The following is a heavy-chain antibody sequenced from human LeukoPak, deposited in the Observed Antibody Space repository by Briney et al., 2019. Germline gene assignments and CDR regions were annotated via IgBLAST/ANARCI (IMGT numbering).Heavy chain of an antibody. Sequence: GASVKVSCKASGYSLGNHYMHWVRQAPGQGLEWMGWINTNTGNPTYAQGFTGRFVFSLDTSVSTAYLQISSLKAEDTAVYYCAGGPVAGPYGMDVWGQGTTVTVSS. CDR2: INTNTGNP. CDR1: GYSLGNHY. D-gene: IGHD6-19*01. V-gene: IGHV7-4-1*02. J-gene: IGHJ6*02. CDR3: AGGPVAGPYGMDV.